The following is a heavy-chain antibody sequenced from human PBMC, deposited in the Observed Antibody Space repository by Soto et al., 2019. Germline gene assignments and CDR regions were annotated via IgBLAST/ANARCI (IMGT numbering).Heavy chain of an antibody. CDR2: INPILDST. J-gene: IGHJ4*02. CDR3: ATMKRARLDY. Sequence: QEQVVQSGPAMKEPGSSVKVSCRASGIMSSGYGFSWVRQAPGQGLEWVGMINPILDSTHYAQNLQGRVSLSVNKSRDTAYLEVTSLRLEDTAIYFCATMKRARLDYWGRGTVVTVSS. CDR1: GIMSSGYG. D-gene: IGHD6-25*01. V-gene: IGHV1-69*09.